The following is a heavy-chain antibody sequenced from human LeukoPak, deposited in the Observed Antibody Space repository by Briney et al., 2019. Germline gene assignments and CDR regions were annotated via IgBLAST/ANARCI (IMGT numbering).Heavy chain of an antibody. J-gene: IGHJ4*02. CDR3: ARGSDDFWSGYSRWFDY. V-gene: IGHV1-18*01. CDR1: GYTFTSYG. D-gene: IGHD3-3*01. Sequence: ASVKVSCKASGYTFTSYGISWVRQAPGQGLEWMGWISAYNGNTNYAQKLQGRVTMTTDTSTSTAYMELRSLRSDDTAVYYCARGSDDFWSGYSRWFDYWGQGTLVTVSS. CDR2: ISAYNGNT.